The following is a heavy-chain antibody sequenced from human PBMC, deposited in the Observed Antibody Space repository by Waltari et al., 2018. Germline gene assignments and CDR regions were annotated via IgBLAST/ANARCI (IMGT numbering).Heavy chain of an antibody. CDR2: ISSSSSTV. CDR1: GFTFSSYS. Sequence: EVQLVESGGGLVQPGGSLRLSCAASGFTFSSYSMNWVRQAPGKGLEWVSYISSSSSTVDYADSVKGRFTISRDNAKNSLYLQMNSLRAEDTAVYYCARDIRRITIFGVVGGGFDYWGQGTLVTVSS. D-gene: IGHD3-3*01. V-gene: IGHV3-48*04. J-gene: IGHJ4*02. CDR3: ARDIRRITIFGVVGGGFDY.